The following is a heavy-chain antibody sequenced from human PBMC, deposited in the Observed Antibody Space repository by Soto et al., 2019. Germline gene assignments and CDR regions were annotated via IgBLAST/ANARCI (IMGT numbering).Heavy chain of an antibody. CDR1: EYTFTGYY. D-gene: IGHD3-3*01. Sequence: ASVKVSCKASEYTFTGYYLHWVRQAPGQGLEWMGWINPNSGATTYAQKFQGRVTMTRDTTISTAYMELSRLRSDDTAVYYCATSTIHLNDAFDIWGQGTMVTVSS. V-gene: IGHV1-2*02. J-gene: IGHJ3*02. CDR3: ATSTIHLNDAFDI. CDR2: INPNSGAT.